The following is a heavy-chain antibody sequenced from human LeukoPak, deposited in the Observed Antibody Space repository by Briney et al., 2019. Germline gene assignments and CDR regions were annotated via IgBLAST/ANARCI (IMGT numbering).Heavy chain of an antibody. CDR1: GFIFSSYS. V-gene: IGHV3-21*01. Sequence: GGSLRLSCAASGFIFSSYSMNWVRQAPGKGLEWVSSISSSSSYIYYADSVKGRFAISRDNAKNSLYLQMNSLRAEDTAVYYCARIGGNSKDAFDIWGQGTMVTVSS. J-gene: IGHJ3*02. CDR2: ISSSSSYI. CDR3: ARIGGNSKDAFDI. D-gene: IGHD4-23*01.